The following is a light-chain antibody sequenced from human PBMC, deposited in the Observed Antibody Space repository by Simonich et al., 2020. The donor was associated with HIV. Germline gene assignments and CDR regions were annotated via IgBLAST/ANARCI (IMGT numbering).Light chain of an antibody. Sequence: AIQLTQSPSSLSASVGDRVTITCRASQGISSAFAWYQQKPGKAPKLLIDDASNLQSGVPARCSGSGSGTDFSLTISSLHPEEFATYYCQQSNSFPRTFGQGTRVEIK. J-gene: IGKJ1*01. CDR2: DAS. CDR3: QQSNSFPRT. V-gene: IGKV1-13*02. CDR1: QGISSA.